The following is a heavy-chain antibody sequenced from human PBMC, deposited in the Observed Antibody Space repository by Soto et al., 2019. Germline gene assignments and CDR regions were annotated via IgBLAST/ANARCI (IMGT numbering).Heavy chain of an antibody. CDR1: GFTFSSYG. D-gene: IGHD6-13*01. J-gene: IGHJ4*02. CDR2: IWYDGSNK. V-gene: IGHV3-33*01. Sequence: PGGSLRLSCAASGFTFSSYGMHWVRQAPGKGLGWVAVIWYDGSNKYYADSVKGRFTISRDNSKNTLYLQMNSLRAEDTAVYYCAREHMAAGGHFDYWGQGTLVTVSS. CDR3: AREHMAAGGHFDY.